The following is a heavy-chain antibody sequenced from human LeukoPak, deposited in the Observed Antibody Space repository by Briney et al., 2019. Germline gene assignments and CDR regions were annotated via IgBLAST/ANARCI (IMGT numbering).Heavy chain of an antibody. Sequence: PGGSLRLSCAASGFSFSSYEMHWVRQAPGKGLEWVAYISTAGSTIHYADSVKGRFTVSRDNAKNSLFLQMNSLRAEDTAVYYCARPHSSGWYGDAFDIWGQGTMVTVSS. CDR1: GFSFSSYE. CDR2: ISTAGSTI. J-gene: IGHJ3*02. V-gene: IGHV3-48*03. D-gene: IGHD6-19*01. CDR3: ARPHSSGWYGDAFDI.